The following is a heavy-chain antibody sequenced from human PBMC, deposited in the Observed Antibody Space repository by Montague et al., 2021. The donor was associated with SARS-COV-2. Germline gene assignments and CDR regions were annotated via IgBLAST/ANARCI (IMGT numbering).Heavy chain of an antibody. V-gene: IGHV4-30-4*01. CDR3: ARAPGRMVLTAIVDHYGMDV. CDR1: GGSINSGDFY. J-gene: IGHJ6*02. D-gene: IGHD2-21*02. Sequence: SETLSLTCTVSGGSINSGDFYWNWIRQTPGKGLEWIGYIYYTVSTFHYYNPSLKSRLTISLDTSKNQFSLKVTSVTAADTAVYYCARAPGRMVLTAIVDHYGMDVWGQGTTVTVSS. CDR2: IYYTVSTFH.